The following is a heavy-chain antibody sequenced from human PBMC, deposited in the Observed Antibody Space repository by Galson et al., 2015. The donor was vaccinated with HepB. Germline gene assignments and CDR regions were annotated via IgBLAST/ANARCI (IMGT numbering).Heavy chain of an antibody. V-gene: IGHV1-58*02. J-gene: IGHJ4*02. Sequence: SVKVSCKASGFNFTSSAMQWVRQARGQRLEWIGWIVVGSGITKDAQKFQERVTITRDMSTRTAYMELSSLRSEDTAVYYCAAGIVGTTTPDFDSWGQGTLATVSS. CDR2: IVVGSGIT. CDR1: GFNFTSSA. D-gene: IGHD1-26*01. CDR3: AAGIVGTTTPDFDS.